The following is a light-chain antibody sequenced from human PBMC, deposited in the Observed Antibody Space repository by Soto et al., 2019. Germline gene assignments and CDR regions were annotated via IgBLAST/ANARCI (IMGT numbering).Light chain of an antibody. V-gene: IGLV2-14*01. Sequence: QLVLTQPASVSGSPGQSITISCTGTSSDVGAYNYVSWYQQHPGKAPKLMIYEVSNRPSGISTRFSGSKSGNTASLTISGLQAEDEADYYCNSYTRSSTIVFGGGTKVTVL. CDR2: EVS. CDR3: NSYTRSSTIV. J-gene: IGLJ3*02. CDR1: SSDVGAYNY.